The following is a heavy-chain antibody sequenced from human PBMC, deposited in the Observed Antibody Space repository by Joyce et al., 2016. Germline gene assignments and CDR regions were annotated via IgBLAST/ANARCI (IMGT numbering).Heavy chain of an antibody. D-gene: IGHD1-26*01. Sequence: QVQLQESGPGLVQPSQTLSLTCGVSGGSISDGGYYWSWIRQRPWQGLEWIGYINYSGNTYYNPSLKSRLTISIDMSKNQFSLRLTSVTAADTAVYYCARVPLSSAFDYWGQGILVTVSS. CDR3: ARVPLSSAFDY. V-gene: IGHV4-31*11. CDR2: INYSGNT. CDR1: GGSISDGGYY. J-gene: IGHJ4*02.